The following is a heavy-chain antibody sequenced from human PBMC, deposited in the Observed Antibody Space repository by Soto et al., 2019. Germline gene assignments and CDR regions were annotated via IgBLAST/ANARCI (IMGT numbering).Heavy chain of an antibody. CDR2: IQSGGPT. Sequence: EVHLVESGGGLVQPGGSLRLSCAASGFTVSSKYMSWVRQAPGKGLEWVSLIQSGGPTYYADSVKGRFTISRDTSENTLHLQMDRLRGEDTAVYYCARDDVLCDGGRCYGVPLDVWGKGTPVTVSS. CDR3: ARDDVLCDGGRCYGVPLDV. D-gene: IGHD2-15*01. J-gene: IGHJ6*04. CDR1: GFTVSSKY. V-gene: IGHV3-66*01.